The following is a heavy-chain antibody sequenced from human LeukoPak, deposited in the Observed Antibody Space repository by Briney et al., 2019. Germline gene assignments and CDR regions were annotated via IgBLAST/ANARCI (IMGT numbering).Heavy chain of an antibody. CDR2: MNPNSGNT. CDR3: ARVVKDILSGSTPGLPDS. Sequence: ASVKVSCKASGYTFTSYDINWVRQATGQGLEWMGWMNPNSGNTGYAQKFQGRVTITRNTSISTAYMELRSLRSDDTAVYYCARVVKDILSGSTPGLPDSWGQGTLVTVSS. J-gene: IGHJ4*02. CDR1: GYTFTSYD. D-gene: IGHD3-9*01. V-gene: IGHV1-8*03.